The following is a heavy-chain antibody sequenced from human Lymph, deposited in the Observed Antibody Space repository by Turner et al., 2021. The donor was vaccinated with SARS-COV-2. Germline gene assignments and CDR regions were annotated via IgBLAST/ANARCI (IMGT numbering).Heavy chain of an antibody. D-gene: IGHD2-21*02. Sequence: QVQLQESGPRLVKPLETLSLTCTVSGGSMNNNYWSWIRQPPGKRLEWIGFIFYRGSTNYNPSLKSRVTISEDTSENQFSLKLTSVTAADTAIYYCARQTVNNCVDPWGQGTLVTVSS. J-gene: IGHJ5*02. CDR3: ARQTVNNCVDP. CDR1: GGSMNNNY. V-gene: IGHV4-59*01. CDR2: IFYRGST.